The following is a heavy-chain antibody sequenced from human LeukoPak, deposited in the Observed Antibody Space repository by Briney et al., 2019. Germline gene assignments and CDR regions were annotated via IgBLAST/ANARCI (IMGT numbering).Heavy chain of an antibody. Sequence: GGSLRLSCAASGFTFSSYEMNWVRQAPGKGLEWVSYISSSGSTIYYADSVKGRFTISRDNAKNSLYLQMNSLRAEDTAVYYCAREDTMVRGGHYYYYYYMDVWGKGTTVTVSS. CDR3: AREDTMVRGGHYYYYYYMDV. J-gene: IGHJ6*03. CDR1: GFTFSSYE. D-gene: IGHD3-10*01. CDR2: ISSSGSTI. V-gene: IGHV3-48*03.